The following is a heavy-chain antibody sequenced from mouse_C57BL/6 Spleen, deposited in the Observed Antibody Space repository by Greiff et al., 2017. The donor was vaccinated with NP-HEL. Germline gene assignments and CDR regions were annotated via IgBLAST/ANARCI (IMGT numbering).Heavy chain of an antibody. D-gene: IGHD2-3*01. V-gene: IGHV1-64*01. CDR2: IHPNSGST. Sequence: VQLQQSGAELVKPGASVKLSCKASGYTFTSYWMHWVKQRPGQGLEWIGMIHPNSGSTNYNEKFKSKATLTVDKSSSTAYMQLSSLTSEDSAVYYCARRGDGYYYAMDYWGQRTSVTVSS. J-gene: IGHJ4*01. CDR1: GYTFTSYW. CDR3: ARRGDGYYYAMDY.